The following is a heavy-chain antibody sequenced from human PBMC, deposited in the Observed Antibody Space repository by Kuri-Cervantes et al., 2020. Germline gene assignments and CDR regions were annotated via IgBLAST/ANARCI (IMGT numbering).Heavy chain of an antibody. CDR1: GFTVSSSY. Sequence: GGSLRLSCAASGFTVSSSYMTWVRQAPGKGLEWVANIEQDGSEKCYVDSVKGRFTISRDNAKNSLYLQMNSLRAEDTAVYYCARDRHFDFWGQGALVTVSS. J-gene: IGHJ4*02. V-gene: IGHV3-7*04. CDR2: IEQDGSEK. CDR3: ARDRHFDF.